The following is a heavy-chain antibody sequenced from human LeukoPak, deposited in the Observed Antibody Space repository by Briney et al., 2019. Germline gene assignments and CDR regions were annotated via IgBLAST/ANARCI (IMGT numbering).Heavy chain of an antibody. CDR1: GFTFSSYW. CDR3: IRDFRSADL. CDR2: INHNGDVN. Sequence: QTGGSLRLSCAASGFTFSSYWMNWARQAPGKGLEWVASINHNGDVNYYVDSVKGRFTISRDNAKNTVYLEMNSLSVEDTATYYCIRDFRSADLLGQGTLVTV. V-gene: IGHV3-7*01. J-gene: IGHJ5*02.